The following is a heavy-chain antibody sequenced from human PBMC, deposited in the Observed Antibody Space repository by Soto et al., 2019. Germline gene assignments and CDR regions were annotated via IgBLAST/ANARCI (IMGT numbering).Heavy chain of an antibody. CDR3: ARTSLRYCSSTSCFYGMDI. Sequence: ASVKVSCKASGYTFTSYAMHWVRQAPGQRLEWMGWVSAGNGNTKYSQKFQGRVTITRDTSASTAYMELSSLRSEDTAVYYCARTSLRYCSSTSCFYGMDIWGQGTTVTVSS. V-gene: IGHV1-3*01. CDR2: VSAGNGNT. CDR1: GYTFTSYA. J-gene: IGHJ6*02. D-gene: IGHD2-2*01.